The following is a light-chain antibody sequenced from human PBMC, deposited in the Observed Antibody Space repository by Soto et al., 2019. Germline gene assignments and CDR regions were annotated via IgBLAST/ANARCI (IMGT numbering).Light chain of an antibody. Sequence: QSALTQPPSASGSPRQSVTISCTGTSSDVGGYNYVSWYQHHPGKTPKLMIYEVSKRPSGVPDRFSGSKSGNTASLTVSGLQAEDEADYYCSSYAGSFSWVFGGGTKLTVL. V-gene: IGLV2-8*01. CDR3: SSYAGSFSWV. CDR1: SSDVGGYNY. J-gene: IGLJ2*01. CDR2: EVS.